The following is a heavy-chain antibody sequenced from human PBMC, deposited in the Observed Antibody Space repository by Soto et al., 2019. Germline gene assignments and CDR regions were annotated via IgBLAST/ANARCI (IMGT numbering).Heavy chain of an antibody. CDR3: ARGALYYYDSSGPKMYYFDY. CDR2: ISYDGSNK. CDR1: GFTFSSYA. V-gene: IGHV3-30-3*01. D-gene: IGHD3-22*01. Sequence: GGSLRLSCAASGFTFSSYAMHWVRQAPGKGLEWVAVISYDGSNKYYADSVKGRFTISRDNSKNTLYLQMNSLRAEDTAVYYCARGALYYYDSSGPKMYYFDYWGQGTLVTVSS. J-gene: IGHJ4*02.